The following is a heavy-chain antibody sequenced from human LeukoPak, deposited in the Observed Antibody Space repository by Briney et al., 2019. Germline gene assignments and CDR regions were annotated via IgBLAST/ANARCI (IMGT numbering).Heavy chain of an antibody. D-gene: IGHD3-22*01. CDR2: INPTGTTT. Sequence: ASVKVSCKASGYTFINNWMHWVRQAPGQGLEWVGLINPTGTTTLYAQKFQGRVTLTRDMSTSTVYMELSSLRSEDTAVYYCATGAHVRVYDSNPYYGHYWGQGTLVTVSS. J-gene: IGHJ4*02. V-gene: IGHV1-46*01. CDR1: GYTFINNW. CDR3: ATGAHVRVYDSNPYYGHY.